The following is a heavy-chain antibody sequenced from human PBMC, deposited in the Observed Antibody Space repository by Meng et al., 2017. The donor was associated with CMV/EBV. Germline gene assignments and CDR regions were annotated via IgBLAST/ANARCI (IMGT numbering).Heavy chain of an antibody. V-gene: IGHV3-53*01. J-gene: IGHJ3*02. Sequence: GESLKISCAASGFTVSSNYMSWVRQAPGKGLEWGSVSYSGGSTAYADSVKGRFTISRDNSKNTLYLQMNSLRAEDTAVYYCARVGPIIAARPGAFDIWGQGTMVTVSS. CDR3: ARVGPIIAARPGAFDI. CDR2: SYSGGST. CDR1: GFTVSSNY. D-gene: IGHD6-6*01.